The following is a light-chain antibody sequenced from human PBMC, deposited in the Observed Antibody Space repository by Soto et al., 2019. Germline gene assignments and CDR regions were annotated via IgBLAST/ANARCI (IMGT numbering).Light chain of an antibody. V-gene: IGLV2-23*02. Sequence: QSVLTQTASVSGSPGQSITISCTGTSSDVGSYNLVSWYQQHPGKAPKLMIYEVSKRPSGVSNRFSGSKSGNTASLTISGLPAEDEADYYCCSYAGNLYVFGTGTKVTVL. CDR3: CSYAGNLYV. CDR1: SSDVGSYNL. CDR2: EVS. J-gene: IGLJ1*01.